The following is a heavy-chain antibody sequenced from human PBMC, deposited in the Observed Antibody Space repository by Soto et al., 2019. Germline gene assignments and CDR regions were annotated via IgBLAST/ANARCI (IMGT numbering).Heavy chain of an antibody. CDR3: AKNKRAPEMETIASYYYSGMDV. CDR2: IIPILDTP. CDR1: GGIFGSYA. J-gene: IGHJ6*02. V-gene: IGHV1-69*01. Sequence: QVYLLQSGAEVKKPGSSVKVSCKVSGGIFGSYAFSWVRQAPGQGLEWMGGIIPILDTPNYAQKFQGRVTITADESTSTAYMELGSLKAEDTAVYYCAKNKRAPEMETIASYYYSGMDVWGQGTPVTVSS. D-gene: IGHD1-1*01.